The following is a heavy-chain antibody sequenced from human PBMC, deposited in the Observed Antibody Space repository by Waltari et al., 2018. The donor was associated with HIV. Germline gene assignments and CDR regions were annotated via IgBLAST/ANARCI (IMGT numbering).Heavy chain of an antibody. Sequence: EVQLVETGGALVQPGGSLRVSCVASGFTFSKYWMTWVRRAPGKGLEWVANIKQDGNEKNYLDSVKGRFTISRDNAKNSLYLQMNNLRDEDSATYYCARAYSGTYRIGDYWGQGTLVTVS. J-gene: IGHJ4*02. CDR3: ARAYSGTYRIGDY. D-gene: IGHD1-26*01. CDR1: GFTFSKYW. CDR2: IKQDGNEK. V-gene: IGHV3-7*01.